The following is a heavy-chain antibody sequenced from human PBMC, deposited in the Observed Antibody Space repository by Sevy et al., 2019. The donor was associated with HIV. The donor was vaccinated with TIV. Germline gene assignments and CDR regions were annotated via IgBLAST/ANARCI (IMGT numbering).Heavy chain of an antibody. J-gene: IGHJ5*02. CDR3: ATGPYYYGLGSYYNEGWFDP. CDR2: FDPEDGEK. V-gene: IGHV1-24*01. Sequence: ASVKVSCKVSGYTLTELSMHWVRQAPGKGLEWMGGFDPEDGEKIYAQKFQGRVTMTEDTSTDTAYMELSSLGSEDTAVYYCATGPYYYGLGSYYNEGWFDPWGQGTLVTVSS. CDR1: GYTLTELS. D-gene: IGHD3-10*01.